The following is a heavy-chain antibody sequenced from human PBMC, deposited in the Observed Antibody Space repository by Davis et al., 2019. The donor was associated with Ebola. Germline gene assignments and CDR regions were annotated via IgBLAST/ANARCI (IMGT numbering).Heavy chain of an antibody. Sequence: PGGSLRLSCAASGFTFSNYAMSWVRQAPGKGLEWVSSISGSGGRTYYADSVKGRFTISRDNSENTLYLQMNSLRAEDTAVYYCAKGGRWLPLDYWGQGTLVTVSS. J-gene: IGHJ4*02. V-gene: IGHV3-23*01. D-gene: IGHD5-24*01. CDR1: GFTFSNYA. CDR2: ISGSGGRT. CDR3: AKGGRWLPLDY.